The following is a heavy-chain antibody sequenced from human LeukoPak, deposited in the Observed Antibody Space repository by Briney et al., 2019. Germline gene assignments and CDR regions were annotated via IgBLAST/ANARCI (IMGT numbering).Heavy chain of an antibody. V-gene: IGHV1-2*02. CDR3: AREGRYFDSGRDY. CDR2: INPNSGCT. J-gene: IGHJ4*02. Sequence: ASVKVSCKASGYTFTGYYMHWVRQAPGQGLEWMGWINPNSGCTNYAQKFQGRVTMTRDTSISTAYMELSRLRSDDTAVYYCAREGRYFDSGRDYWGQGTLVTVSS. D-gene: IGHD3-9*01. CDR1: GYTFTGYY.